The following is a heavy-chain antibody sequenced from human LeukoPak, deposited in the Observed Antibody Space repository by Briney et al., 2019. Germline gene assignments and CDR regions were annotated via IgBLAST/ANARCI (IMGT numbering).Heavy chain of an antibody. CDR1: GFTLSTYD. CDR3: AKVNQPLRVDY. D-gene: IGHD1-14*01. Sequence: GRSLRLSCVASGFTLSTYDMTWVRQAAGKGLECVSAISGSGGSTYYADSVKGRFTISRDNSKNTLYLQMNSLRAEDTAVYYCAKVNQPLRVDYWGQGTLVTVSS. CDR2: ISGSGGST. J-gene: IGHJ4*02. V-gene: IGHV3-23*01.